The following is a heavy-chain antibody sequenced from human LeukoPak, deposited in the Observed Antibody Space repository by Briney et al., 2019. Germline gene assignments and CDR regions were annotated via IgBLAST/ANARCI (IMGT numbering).Heavy chain of an antibody. V-gene: IGHV1-69*13. CDR3: ARVGGSYYPYYFDY. CDR2: IIPIFGTA. CDR1: GGTFSSYA. J-gene: IGHJ4*02. Sequence: ASVKVSCKASGGTFSSYAISWVRQAPGQGLEWMGGIIPIFGTANYAQKFQGRVTITADESTSTAYMGLSSLRSEDTAVYYCARVGGSYYPYYFDYWGQGTLVTVSS. D-gene: IGHD1-26*01.